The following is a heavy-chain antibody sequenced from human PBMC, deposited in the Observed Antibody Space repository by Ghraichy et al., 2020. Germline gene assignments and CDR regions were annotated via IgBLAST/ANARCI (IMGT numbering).Heavy chain of an antibody. CDR3: VKDQTVGNYGSGSPPFDY. CDR1: GFTFSSYA. V-gene: IGHV3-64D*06. J-gene: IGHJ4*02. D-gene: IGHD3-10*01. Sequence: GGSLRLSCSASGFTFSSYAMHWVRQAPGKGLEYVSAISSNGGSTYYADSVKGRFTISRDNSKNTLYLQMSSLRAEDTAVYYCVKDQTVGNYGSGSPPFDYWGQGTLVTVSS. CDR2: ISSNGGST.